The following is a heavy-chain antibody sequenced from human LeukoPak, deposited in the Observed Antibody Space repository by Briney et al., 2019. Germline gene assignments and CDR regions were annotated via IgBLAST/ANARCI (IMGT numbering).Heavy chain of an antibody. CDR2: ISSSGSTI. Sequence: PGGSLRLSCAASGFTFSSYEMNWVRQAPGKGLEWVSYISSSGSTIYYADSVKGRFTISRDNAKNSLYLQMNSLRAEDTAVYYCARDPGYYGTFDYWGQGTLVTVSS. V-gene: IGHV3-48*03. CDR3: ARDPGYYGTFDY. J-gene: IGHJ4*02. CDR1: GFTFSSYE. D-gene: IGHD3-10*01.